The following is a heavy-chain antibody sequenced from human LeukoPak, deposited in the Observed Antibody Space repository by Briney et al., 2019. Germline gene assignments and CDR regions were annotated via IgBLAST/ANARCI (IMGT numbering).Heavy chain of an antibody. CDR2: ISGSGGST. Sequence: GGSLRLSCAASGFTFSSYAMSWVRQAPGKGLEWVSAISGSGGSTYYADSVKGRFTISRDNSKNTLYLQMNSLRAEDTAAYYRAKSELRMVRGVIIMPYYFDYWGQGTLVTVSS. CDR1: GFTFSSYA. CDR3: AKSELRMVRGVIIMPYYFDY. J-gene: IGHJ4*02. V-gene: IGHV3-23*01. D-gene: IGHD3-10*01.